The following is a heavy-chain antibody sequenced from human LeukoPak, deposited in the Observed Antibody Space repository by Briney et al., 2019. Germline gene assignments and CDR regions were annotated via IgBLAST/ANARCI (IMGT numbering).Heavy chain of an antibody. D-gene: IGHD3-10*01. V-gene: IGHV3-15*01. Sequence: GGSLRLSCAASGFPFSNAWMSWVRQGPGKGLEWVGRIKSKTDGGKTDYAAPVQGSFSISRDDSENTLYLQMNGLNTEDTAVYYCSTVSPYYGSGTTSPDSWGQGTLVVVSS. CDR1: GFPFSNAW. CDR2: IKSKTDGGKT. CDR3: STVSPYYGSGTTSPDS. J-gene: IGHJ4*02.